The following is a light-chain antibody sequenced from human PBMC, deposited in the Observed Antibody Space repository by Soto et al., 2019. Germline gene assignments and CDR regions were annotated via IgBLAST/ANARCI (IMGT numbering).Light chain of an antibody. CDR1: QSVSNS. CDR3: QQYNNWPPWT. CDR2: DAS. J-gene: IGKJ1*01. V-gene: IGKV3-15*01. Sequence: ILMTQSPATLSVSPGERATLSCRASQSVSNSLAWYQQKPGQAPRLLIYDASTRATGIPARFSGSGSGTEFTLTIRGLQSEDFAVYYCQQYNNWPPWTFGQGTKVEIK.